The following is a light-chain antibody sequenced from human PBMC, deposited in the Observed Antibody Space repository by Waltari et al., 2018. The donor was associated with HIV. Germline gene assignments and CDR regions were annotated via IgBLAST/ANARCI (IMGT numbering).Light chain of an antibody. CDR3: AAWDASRSGVV. CDR1: NSNLGSNY. CDR2: TTN. J-gene: IGLJ2*01. Sequence: QSVLTQSPSASGTPGQRVTISCSGSNSNLGSNYVYWYQQLPGTTPRLLIYTTNQRPSGVPARVPGSKSGTSASLAISGLRSEDEADYYCAAWDASRSGVVFGGGTKLTVL. V-gene: IGLV1-47*01.